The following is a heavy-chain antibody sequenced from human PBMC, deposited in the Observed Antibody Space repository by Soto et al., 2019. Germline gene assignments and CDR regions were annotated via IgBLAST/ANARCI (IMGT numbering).Heavy chain of an antibody. CDR1: GFTVRTNY. D-gene: IGHD3-10*01. CDR3: ATTGMGITLYYYYHGMDV. V-gene: IGHV3-66*01. CDR2: MFYGGST. Sequence: EVQLVESGGGLVQPGGSLRLSCAASGFTVRTNYMTWVRQAPGKGLEWVSVMFYGGSTYYADSVKGRFTISRDDSEKTLYLQMNSLRAEDTAVYYCATTGMGITLYYYYHGMDVWGQGTTVTVSS. J-gene: IGHJ6*02.